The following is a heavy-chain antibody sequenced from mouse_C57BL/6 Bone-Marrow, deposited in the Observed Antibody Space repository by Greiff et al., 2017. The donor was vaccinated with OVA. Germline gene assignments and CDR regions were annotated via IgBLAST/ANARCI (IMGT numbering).Heavy chain of an antibody. J-gene: IGHJ3*01. Sequence: EVKLMESGGDLVKPGGSLKLSCAASGFTFSSYGMSWVRQTPDKRLEWVATISSGGSYTYYPDSVKGRFTISRDNAKNTLYLQMSSLKSEDTAMYYCARAYYSNYAWLAYWGQGTLVTVSA. CDR3: ARAYYSNYAWLAY. CDR2: ISSGGSYT. D-gene: IGHD2-5*01. V-gene: IGHV5-6*01. CDR1: GFTFSSYG.